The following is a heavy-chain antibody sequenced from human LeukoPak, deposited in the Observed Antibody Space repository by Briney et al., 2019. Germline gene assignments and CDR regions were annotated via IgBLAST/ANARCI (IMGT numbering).Heavy chain of an antibody. V-gene: IGHV3-21*01. J-gene: IGHJ4*02. D-gene: IGHD6-13*01. CDR3: ARDSIAAPGRPFDY. CDR2: ISSSSSYI. CDR1: GFTFSSYG. Sequence: GGSLRLSCAASGFTFSSYGMNWVRQAPGKGLEWVSSISSSSSYIYYADSVNGRFTISRDNAKNSLYLQMNSLRAEDTAVYFCARDSIAAPGRPFDYWGQGTLVTVSS.